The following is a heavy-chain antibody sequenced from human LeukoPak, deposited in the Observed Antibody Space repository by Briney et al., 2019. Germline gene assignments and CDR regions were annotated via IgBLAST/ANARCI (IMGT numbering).Heavy chain of an antibody. V-gene: IGHV4-39*01. CDR2: IYYRGST. CDR3: ARPTYSHASYFDY. CDR1: GGSISSSTSY. Sequence: PSETLSLTCTVSGGSISSSTSYWGWIRQPPGKGLEWIGSIYYRGSTYYNPSLKSRATIFVDTSKNQFSLKLTSVTAADTAVYYCARPTYSHASYFDYWGQGTLVSVSS. D-gene: IGHD6-13*01. J-gene: IGHJ4*02.